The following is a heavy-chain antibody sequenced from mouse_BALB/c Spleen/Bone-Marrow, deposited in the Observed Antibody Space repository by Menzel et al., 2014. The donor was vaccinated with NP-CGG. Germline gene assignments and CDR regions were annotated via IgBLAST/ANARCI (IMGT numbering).Heavy chain of an antibody. V-gene: IGHV14-4*02. CDR1: GFNIKDYY. Sequence: VQLKESGAELVRSGASVKLSCTASGFNIKDYYMNWVKQRPEQGLEWIGWIDPENGDTEYAPKFQGKATMTADTPSNTAYLQLSSLSAEATGVYYCNADLIYWGQGTTLTVSS. J-gene: IGHJ2*01. CDR2: IDPENGDT. CDR3: NADLIY.